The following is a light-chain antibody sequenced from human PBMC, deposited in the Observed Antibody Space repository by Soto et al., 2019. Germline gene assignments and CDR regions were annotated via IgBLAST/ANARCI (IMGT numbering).Light chain of an antibody. J-gene: IGKJ1*01. CDR1: QGISNY. CDR2: DAS. Sequence: NQMTQSPSSLSASVGDRVTITCRASQGISNYLAWYQQKPGKAPNLLIYDASNLVGGVSSRFSGGGSGADFTLTISSLQPEDVATYYCQKYNSAPRTFGQGTKVDIK. CDR3: QKYNSAPRT. V-gene: IGKV1-27*01.